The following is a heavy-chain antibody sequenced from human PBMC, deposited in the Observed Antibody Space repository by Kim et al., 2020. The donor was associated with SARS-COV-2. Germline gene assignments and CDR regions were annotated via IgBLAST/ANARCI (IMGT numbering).Heavy chain of an antibody. J-gene: IGHJ4*02. CDR3: ARGVHTMIVVVIDY. V-gene: IGHV4-39*01. Sequence: NPSLKSRVTISVDTSKNQFSLKLSSVTAADTAVYYCARGVHTMIVVVIDYWGQGTLVTVSS. D-gene: IGHD3-22*01.